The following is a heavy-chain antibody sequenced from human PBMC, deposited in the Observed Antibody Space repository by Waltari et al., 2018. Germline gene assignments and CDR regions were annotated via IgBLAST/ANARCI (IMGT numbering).Heavy chain of an antibody. V-gene: IGHV1-69*01. CDR2: RIPSFGTA. J-gene: IGHJ4*02. CDR1: GGTFSSYA. CDR3: ARSQQWLDVHGDFDY. D-gene: IGHD6-19*01. Sequence: QVQLVQSGAEVKKPGSSVKVSCKASGGTFSSYAISWVRQAPGQGLEWMGGRIPSFGTANSAQKFQGRVTITADESTSTAYMERSSLRSEDTAVYYCARSQQWLDVHGDFDYWGQGTLVTVSS.